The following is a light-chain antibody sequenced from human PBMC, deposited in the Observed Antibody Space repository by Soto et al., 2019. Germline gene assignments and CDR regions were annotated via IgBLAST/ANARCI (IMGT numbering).Light chain of an antibody. CDR3: QQRIYLFT. Sequence: EILLTQSPAALSLSPGQRPTVSCRTSQSGSSSVALYQQRPGQAPRLLIYDASNRATGIPARFSGSGSGTDFTLTISSLEPEDSAVYYCQQRIYLFTFGGGTKVDIK. CDR1: QSGSSS. CDR2: DAS. J-gene: IGKJ4*01. V-gene: IGKV3-11*01.